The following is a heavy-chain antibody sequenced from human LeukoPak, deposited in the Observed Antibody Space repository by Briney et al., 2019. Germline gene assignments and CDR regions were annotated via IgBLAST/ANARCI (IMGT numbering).Heavy chain of an antibody. D-gene: IGHD3-22*01. V-gene: IGHV4-4*02. Sequence: ASETLSLTCAVSGGSISSSNWWSWVRQPPGKGLEWIGEIYHSGSTNYNPSLKSRVTISVDKSKNQFSLKLSSVTAADTAVYYCARHGGLLPEVAYYYGMDVWGKGTTVTVSS. CDR3: ARHGGLLPEVAYYYGMDV. CDR1: GGSISSSNW. CDR2: IYHSGST. J-gene: IGHJ6*04.